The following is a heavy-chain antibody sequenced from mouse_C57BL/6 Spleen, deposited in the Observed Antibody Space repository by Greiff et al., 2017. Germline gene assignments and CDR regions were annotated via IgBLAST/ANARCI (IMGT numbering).Heavy chain of an antibody. D-gene: IGHD2-4*01. CDR3: AREGDYDYDEFAY. Sequence: VQLQQPGAELVRPGSSVKLSCKASGYTFTSYWMDWVKQRPGQGLEWIGNIYPSDSGTHYNQKFKDKATLTVDKSSSTAYMQLRSLTSEDSAVYSCAREGDYDYDEFAYWGQGTLVTVSA. J-gene: IGHJ3*01. CDR2: IYPSDSGT. CDR1: GYTFTSYW. V-gene: IGHV1-61*01.